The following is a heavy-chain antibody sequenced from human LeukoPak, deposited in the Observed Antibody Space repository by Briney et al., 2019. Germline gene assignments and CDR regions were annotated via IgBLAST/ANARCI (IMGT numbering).Heavy chain of an antibody. CDR3: ARGVATFGDTAINTHAFDI. CDR2: INHSGST. CDR1: GGSFSGYY. J-gene: IGHJ3*02. D-gene: IGHD5-18*01. V-gene: IGHV4-34*01. Sequence: SETLSLTCAVYGGSFSGYYWSWIRQPPGKGLEWIGGINHSGSTNYSPSLKSRVTISVDTSKNQFSLKLSSVTAADTAVYYCARGVATFGDTAINTHAFDIWGQGTMVTVSS.